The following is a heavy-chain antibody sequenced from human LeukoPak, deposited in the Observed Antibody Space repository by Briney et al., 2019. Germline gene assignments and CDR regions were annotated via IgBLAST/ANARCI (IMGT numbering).Heavy chain of an antibody. CDR2: INTDGSST. Sequence: GGSLRLSCAASGFTFSTYWMHWVRQAPGKGLVWVSRINTDGSSTSYADSVKGRFTISRDNAKNTLYLQMNSLRAEDTAVYYCAREYYDTSGGFDYWGQGTLVTVSS. D-gene: IGHD3-22*01. CDR3: AREYYDTSGGFDY. J-gene: IGHJ4*02. V-gene: IGHV3-74*01. CDR1: GFTFSTYW.